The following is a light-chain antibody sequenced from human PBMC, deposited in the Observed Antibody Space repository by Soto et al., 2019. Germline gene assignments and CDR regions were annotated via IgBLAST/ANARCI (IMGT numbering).Light chain of an antibody. Sequence: QAVVTQEPSFSVSPGGTVTLTCGLSSDSVSTSYSPSWYQQTPGKAPRTLIYNTNTRSSGVSDRFSGSILGNKAALTITGAQADDESDYYCVLYMGSGIWVFGGGTKVTVL. CDR2: NTN. CDR3: VLYMGSGIWV. CDR1: SDSVSTSYS. J-gene: IGLJ3*02. V-gene: IGLV8-61*01.